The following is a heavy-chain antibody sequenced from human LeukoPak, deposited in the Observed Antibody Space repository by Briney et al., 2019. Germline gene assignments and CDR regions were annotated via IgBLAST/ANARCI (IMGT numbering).Heavy chain of an antibody. CDR1: GFTFSSYG. J-gene: IGHJ6*03. V-gene: IGHV3-30*18. D-gene: IGHD3-10*01. CDR2: ISYDGSNK. CDR3: AKDRYGLAMGV. Sequence: GGSLRLSCAASGFTFSSYGMHWVRQAPGKGLEWVAVISYDGSNKYYADSVKGRFTISRDNSKNTLYLQMNSLRAEDTAVYYCAKDRYGLAMGVWGKGTTVTISS.